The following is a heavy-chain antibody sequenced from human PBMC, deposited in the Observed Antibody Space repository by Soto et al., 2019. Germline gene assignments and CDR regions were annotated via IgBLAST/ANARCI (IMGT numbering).Heavy chain of an antibody. CDR3: ARDTAAGMAV. V-gene: IGHV3-64*01. CDR1: GFTFSDHA. CDR2: ISADGGAT. D-gene: IGHD5-18*01. Sequence: QLMESGGGLVQPGGSLRLSCAAAGFTFSDHAIHWVRQAPGKGLEYVSVISADGGATSYANSVKGIFTISRANSMNTLFLQMGSLRPEDMAVYYCARDTAAGMAVWGQGTTVTVSS. J-gene: IGHJ6*02.